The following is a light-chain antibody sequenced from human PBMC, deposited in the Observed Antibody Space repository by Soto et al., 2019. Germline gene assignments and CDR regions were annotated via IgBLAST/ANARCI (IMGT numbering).Light chain of an antibody. Sequence: DIQMTQSPSTLSGSVGDRVTITCRSSQTISSWLAWYQQKPGKAPKLLIYKASTLKSGVPSRFSGSGSGTDFTLTISCPQSEDFATYYCQHYKMYSPWTFGQGTKVDI. CDR2: KAS. V-gene: IGKV1-5*03. CDR1: QTISSW. CDR3: QHYKMYSPWT. J-gene: IGKJ1*01.